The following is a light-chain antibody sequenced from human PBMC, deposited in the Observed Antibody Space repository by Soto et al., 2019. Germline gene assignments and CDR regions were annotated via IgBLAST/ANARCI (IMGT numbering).Light chain of an antibody. CDR1: QSIFNNY. Sequence: EIVLTQSPGPLSLSPRERATLSCRASQSIFNNYLAWYQQKPGQAPRLLVYGASFRATGIPDRFSGSGSGTDFTLTISRLEPEDFAVYYCQQYGGSPFTFGQGTRLEIK. CDR2: GAS. J-gene: IGKJ2*01. V-gene: IGKV3-20*01. CDR3: QQYGGSPFT.